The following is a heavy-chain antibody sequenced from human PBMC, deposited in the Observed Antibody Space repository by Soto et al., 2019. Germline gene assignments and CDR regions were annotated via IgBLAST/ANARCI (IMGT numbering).Heavy chain of an antibody. CDR2: MNPNSGNT. Sequence: ASVKVSCKASGYTFTSYDINWVRQATGQGLEWMGRMNPNSGNTGYAQKFQGRVTMTRNTSISTAYMELSSLRSEDTTVYYCARESSGWYEYYFDYWGQGTLVTVSS. V-gene: IGHV1-8*01. CDR3: ARESSGWYEYYFDY. J-gene: IGHJ4*02. CDR1: GYTFTSYD. D-gene: IGHD6-19*01.